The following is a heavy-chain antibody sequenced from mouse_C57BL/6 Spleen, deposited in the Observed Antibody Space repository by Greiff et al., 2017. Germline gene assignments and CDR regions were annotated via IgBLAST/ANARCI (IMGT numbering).Heavy chain of an antibody. CDR1: GYTFTDYN. V-gene: IGHV1-22*01. CDR2: INPNNGGT. J-gene: IGHJ3*01. CDR3: VPYYYGSAWFAY. Sequence: EVQLQQSGPELLKPGASVKMSCKASGYTFTDYNMHWVKQSHGKSLEWIGYINPNNGGTSYNQKFKGKATLTVNKSSSTAYMELRSLTSEDSAVYYCVPYYYGSAWFAYWGQGTLVTVSA. D-gene: IGHD1-1*01.